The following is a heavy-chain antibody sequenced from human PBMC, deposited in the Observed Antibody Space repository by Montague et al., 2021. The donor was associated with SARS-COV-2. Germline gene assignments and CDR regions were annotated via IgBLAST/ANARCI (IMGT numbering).Heavy chain of an antibody. CDR3: ARGDGHYYGSGAYPYF. Sequence: SETLSLTCTVSGGSITSHYWTWIRQPPGKGLEYIGYINYSGSTNYNPSLKSRVTMSVDTSKNQFSLKLSSVTAADTAVYYCARGDGHYYGSGAYPYFWGQGTLVTVSS. J-gene: IGHJ4*02. D-gene: IGHD3-10*01. CDR2: INYSGST. CDR1: GGSITSHY. V-gene: IGHV4-59*11.